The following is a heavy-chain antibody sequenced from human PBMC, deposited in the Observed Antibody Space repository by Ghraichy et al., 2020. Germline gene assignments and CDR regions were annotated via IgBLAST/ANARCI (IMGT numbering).Heavy chain of an antibody. D-gene: IGHD2-2*01. J-gene: IGHJ6*02. CDR3: ARDFVVKHLIPSRKKYGMDV. V-gene: IGHV4-34*01. CDR2: INHSGST. Sequence: SETLSLTCAVYGGSFSGYYWIWIRQPPGKGLEWIGEINHSGSTNYNPSLKSRVTISVDTSKNQFSLKLSSVTAADTAVYFCARDFVVKHLIPSRKKYGMDVWGQGTTVTVSS. CDR1: GGSFSGYY.